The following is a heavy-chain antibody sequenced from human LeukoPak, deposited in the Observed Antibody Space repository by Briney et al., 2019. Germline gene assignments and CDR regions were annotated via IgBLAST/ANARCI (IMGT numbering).Heavy chain of an antibody. CDR3: ARSRGYTYAFDY. J-gene: IGHJ4*02. V-gene: IGHV4-31*03. CDR2: IYYSGNT. CDR1: GGAISGGGYY. Sequence: SETLSLTCTVSGGAISGGGYYWGWIRQHPGKGLEWIGYIYYSGNTYYNPSLKSRLTISVDTSKTQFSLELSSVTAADTAVYYCARSRGYTYAFDYWGQGTLVTVSS. D-gene: IGHD5-18*01.